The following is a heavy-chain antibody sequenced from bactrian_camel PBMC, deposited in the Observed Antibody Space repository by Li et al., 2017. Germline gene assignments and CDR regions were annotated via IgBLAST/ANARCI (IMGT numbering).Heavy chain of an antibody. Sequence: VQLVESGGGLVQPGGSLRLSCAASGFTFSSYAMGWVRQTPGKGLEWVASISWGGDRTAYPDSVKGQFTISRDNAKNTLWLQLNSLKTEDTAMYYCAHPSDYCSDSWCSADFAYWGQGTQVTVS. CDR1: GFTFSSYA. CDR2: ISWGGDRT. V-gene: IGHV3S40*01. CDR3: AHPSDYCSDSWCSADFAY. J-gene: IGHJ6*01. D-gene: IGHD3*01.